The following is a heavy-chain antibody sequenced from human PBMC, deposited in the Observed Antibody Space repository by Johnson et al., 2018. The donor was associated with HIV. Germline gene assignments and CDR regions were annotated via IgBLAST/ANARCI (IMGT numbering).Heavy chain of an antibody. J-gene: IGHJ3*02. CDR2: ISSNGGSI. CDR1: GFTVSSNY. V-gene: IGHV3-64*01. D-gene: IGHD6-19*01. CDR3: ASFGLAVPADAFDI. Sequence: EVHLVESGGGLVQPGGSLRLSCAASGFTVSSNYMSWVRQAPGKGLEYVSAISSNGGSIYYANSVKGSFTISRDNSKNTLYLQMNSLRAEDTAVYYCASFGLAVPADAFDIWGQGTMVNVSS.